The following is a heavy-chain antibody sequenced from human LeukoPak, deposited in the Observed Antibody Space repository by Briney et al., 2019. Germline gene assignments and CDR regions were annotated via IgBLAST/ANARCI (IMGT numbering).Heavy chain of an antibody. D-gene: IGHD6-13*01. V-gene: IGHV3-48*04. CDR3: ALAAAASPIDY. CDR2: ISSSSSTI. Sequence: GGSLRLSCAASGFTFSTSGMNWVRQAPGKGLEWISYISSSSSTIYYTDSVKGRFTISRDNAKNSLYLQMNSLRAEDTAVYYCALAAAASPIDYWGQGTLVTVSS. CDR1: GFTFSTSG. J-gene: IGHJ4*02.